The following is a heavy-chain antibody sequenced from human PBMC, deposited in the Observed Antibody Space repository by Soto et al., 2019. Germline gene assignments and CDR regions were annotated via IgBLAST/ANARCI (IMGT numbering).Heavy chain of an antibody. D-gene: IGHD1-26*01. J-gene: IGHJ6*02. V-gene: IGHV4-59*08. Sequence: SETLSLTCTVSGGSISSYYWSWIRQPPGKGLEWIGYIYYSGSTNYNPSLKSRVTISVDTSKNQFSLKLSSVTAADTAVYYCARHRDHGGSYYYYYGMDVWGQGTTVTVSS. CDR3: ARHRDHGGSYYYYYGMDV. CDR1: GGSISSYY. CDR2: IYYSGST.